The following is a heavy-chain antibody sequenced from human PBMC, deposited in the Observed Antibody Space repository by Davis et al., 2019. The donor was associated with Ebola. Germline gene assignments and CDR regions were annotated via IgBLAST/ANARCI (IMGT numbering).Heavy chain of an antibody. Sequence: ASVQVSCKASGYTFTSYAMHWVRQAPGQRLEWMGWINAGNGNTKYSQKFQGRVTITRDTSASTAYMELSSLRSEDTAVYYCARDPHYYDSSGYVFDYWGQGTLVTVAS. CDR3: ARDPHYYDSSGYVFDY. V-gene: IGHV1-3*01. J-gene: IGHJ4*02. D-gene: IGHD3-22*01. CDR1: GYTFTSYA. CDR2: INAGNGNT.